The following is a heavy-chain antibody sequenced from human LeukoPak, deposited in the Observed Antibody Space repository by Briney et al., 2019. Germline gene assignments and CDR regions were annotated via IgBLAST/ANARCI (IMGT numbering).Heavy chain of an antibody. Sequence: SQTLSLTCAISGDSVSSSTAAWNWIRQSSSRGLEWLGRTFYRSNTWYNDFAQSVRGRIAINADTSKNQFSLQLKSVTPEDTAVYYCARDVGTVTPFEYWGQGTLVTVSS. CDR3: ARDVGTVTPFEY. D-gene: IGHD4-17*01. V-gene: IGHV6-1*01. CDR2: TFYRSNTWYN. J-gene: IGHJ4*02. CDR1: GDSVSSSTAA.